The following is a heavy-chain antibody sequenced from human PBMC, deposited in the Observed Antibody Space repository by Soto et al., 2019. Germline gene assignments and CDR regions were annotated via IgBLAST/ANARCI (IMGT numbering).Heavy chain of an antibody. CDR1: GFTFSSYA. J-gene: IGHJ6*02. CDR3: AKDTRREAAAGSSYGMDV. Sequence: GGSLRLSCAASGFTFSSYAMSWVRQAPGKGLEWVSAISGSGGSTYYADSVKGRFTISRDTSKNTLYLQMNSLRAEDTAVYYCAKDTRREAAAGSSYGMDVWGQGTTVTVSS. D-gene: IGHD6-13*01. CDR2: ISGSGGST. V-gene: IGHV3-23*01.